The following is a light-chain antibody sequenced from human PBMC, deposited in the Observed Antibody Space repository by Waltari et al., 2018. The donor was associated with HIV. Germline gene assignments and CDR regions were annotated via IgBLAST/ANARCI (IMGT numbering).Light chain of an antibody. Sequence: DIQLTQSPSFLSASVGDRVTIPCRASQGIGSYLAWYQQKPGKAPKLLTYAASTLQSGFASRFSGRGSGTEFTLTISSLQPEDVATYYCQQLNSYPRYTFGQGTKLEIK. CDR2: AAS. CDR1: QGIGSY. V-gene: IGKV1-9*01. J-gene: IGKJ2*01. CDR3: QQLNSYPRYT.